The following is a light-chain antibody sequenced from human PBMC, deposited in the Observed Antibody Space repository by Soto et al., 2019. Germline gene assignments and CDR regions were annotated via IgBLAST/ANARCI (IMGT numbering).Light chain of an antibody. CDR2: GGS. Sequence: DIVWTQSPGTLSLSPGERATLSCRPSQSVSSNHLAWYQQKPGQAPRLLIYGGSSRATGIPVRFSGSGSETDFTLTISRLEPEDFAVYYCQQFSSYPLTFGGGTKVDIK. CDR1: QSVSSNH. J-gene: IGKJ4*01. CDR3: QQFSSYPLT. V-gene: IGKV3-20*01.